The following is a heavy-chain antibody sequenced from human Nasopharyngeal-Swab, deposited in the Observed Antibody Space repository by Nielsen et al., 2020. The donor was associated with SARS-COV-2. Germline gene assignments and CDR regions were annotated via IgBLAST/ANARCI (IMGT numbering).Heavy chain of an antibody. Sequence: WIRQPPGKGLEWVSYISSSSNYIYYADSVKGRFSISRDNAKNSLYLQINSLRAEDTAVYYCARDSDYGGNELTNWGQGTLVTVSS. D-gene: IGHD4-23*01. CDR2: ISSSSNYI. CDR3: ARDSDYGGNELTN. V-gene: IGHV3-21*01. J-gene: IGHJ4*02.